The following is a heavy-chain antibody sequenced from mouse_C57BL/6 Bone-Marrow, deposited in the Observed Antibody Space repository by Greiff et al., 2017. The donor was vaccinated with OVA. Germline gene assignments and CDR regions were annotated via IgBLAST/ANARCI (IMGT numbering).Heavy chain of an antibody. CDR1: GYTFTSYW. D-gene: IGHD1-1*01. Sequence: QVQLQQPGAELVKPGASVKMSCKASGYTFTSYWITWVKQRPGQGLEWIGDIYPGSGSTNYNEKFKSKATLTVDTSSSTAYMQLSSLTSEDSAVYYCARWGFRRFYFDYWGQGTTLTVSS. J-gene: IGHJ2*01. CDR2: IYPGSGST. V-gene: IGHV1-55*01. CDR3: ARWGFRRFYFDY.